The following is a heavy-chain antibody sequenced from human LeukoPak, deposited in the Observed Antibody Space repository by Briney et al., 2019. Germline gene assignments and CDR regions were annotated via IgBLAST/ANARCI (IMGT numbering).Heavy chain of an antibody. Sequence: GRSLRLPCAASGFTFDDYAIHWVRQAPGKGLEWVSGISWNGGTIDYADSVKGRFTISRDNAKNSLYLQMNSLRAEDTALYYCAKDPYSRGNSYFDYWGQGTLVTVSS. D-gene: IGHD4-23*01. CDR1: GFTFDDYA. J-gene: IGHJ4*02. CDR3: AKDPYSRGNSYFDY. V-gene: IGHV3-9*01. CDR2: ISWNGGTI.